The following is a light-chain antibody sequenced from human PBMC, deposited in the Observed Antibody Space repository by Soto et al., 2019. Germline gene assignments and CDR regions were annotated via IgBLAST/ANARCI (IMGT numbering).Light chain of an antibody. CDR3: QQRSNWPPYT. Sequence: EIVLTQSPATLYLSAGERATLSCRASQSVSSYLAWYQQKPGQAPRLLIYDASNRSTGIPARFSGSGSGTDFTLTISSLEPEDFAVYYCQQRSNWPPYTFGQGTKLEIK. J-gene: IGKJ2*01. V-gene: IGKV3-11*01. CDR1: QSVSSY. CDR2: DAS.